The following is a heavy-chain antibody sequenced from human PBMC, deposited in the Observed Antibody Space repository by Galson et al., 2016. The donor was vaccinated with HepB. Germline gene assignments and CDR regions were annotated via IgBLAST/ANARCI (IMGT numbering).Heavy chain of an antibody. V-gene: IGHV3-33*01. D-gene: IGHD5-12*01. CDR1: GFTFSNYG. Sequence: SLRLSCVASGFTFSNYGMHWVRQAPGKGLEWVALIWSDGSIKHNADSVKGRFTISRDNSESTVYPQMNSLRVEDTAVYYCARDRLGGRPTYYYYYDMDVWGQETTVTVSS. CDR3: ARDRLGGRPTYYYYYDMDV. CDR2: IWSDGSIK. J-gene: IGHJ6*02.